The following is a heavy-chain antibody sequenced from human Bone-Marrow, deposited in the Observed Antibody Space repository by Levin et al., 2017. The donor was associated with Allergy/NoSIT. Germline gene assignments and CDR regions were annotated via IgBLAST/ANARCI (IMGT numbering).Heavy chain of an antibody. Sequence: GGSLRLSCAASGFTVSSNYMSWVRQAPGKGLEWVSVIYSGGSTYYADSVKGRFTISRDNSKNTLYLQMNSLRAEDTAVYYCAREAGRRYYDFWSGDYCGGGMRVGGQGTTVTVSS. CDR1: GFTVSSNY. CDR2: IYSGGST. V-gene: IGHV3-66*01. J-gene: IGHJ6*02. D-gene: IGHD3-3*01. CDR3: AREAGRRYYDFWSGDYCGGGMRV.